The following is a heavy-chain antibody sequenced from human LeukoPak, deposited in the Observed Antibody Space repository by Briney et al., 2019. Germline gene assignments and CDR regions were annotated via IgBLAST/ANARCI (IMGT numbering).Heavy chain of an antibody. V-gene: IGHV1-18*01. Sequence: ASVKVSCKASGFTFTSWTLSWVRQAPGQGLEWMGWISAYNGASDYAQKLQGRVTMTTDASTDTVYMELRSLRSDDTAVYFCAREGFTATGVNYYYHMDVWGEGTSVTVSS. J-gene: IGHJ6*03. D-gene: IGHD5-18*01. CDR3: AREGFTATGVNYYYHMDV. CDR1: GFTFTSWT. CDR2: ISAYNGAS.